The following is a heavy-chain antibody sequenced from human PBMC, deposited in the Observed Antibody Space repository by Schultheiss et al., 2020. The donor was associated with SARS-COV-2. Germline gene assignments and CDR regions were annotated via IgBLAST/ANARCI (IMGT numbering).Heavy chain of an antibody. V-gene: IGHV3-53*01. CDR1: GFTVRTNY. CDR2: IKSKTDGGTT. J-gene: IGHJ3*01. Sequence: GGSLRLSCAASGFTVRTNYMTWVRQAPGKGLEWVGRIKSKTDGGTTDYADSVRGRFTLSRDSSKNTLYLQMNSLRAEDTAVYYCARDAPWYDSSGYPWWGQGTMVTVS. D-gene: IGHD3-22*01. CDR3: ARDAPWYDSSGYPW.